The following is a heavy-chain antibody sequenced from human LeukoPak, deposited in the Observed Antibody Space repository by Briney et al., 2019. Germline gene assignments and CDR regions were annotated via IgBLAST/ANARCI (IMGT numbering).Heavy chain of an antibody. CDR2: INWNGGST. J-gene: IGHJ4*02. CDR3: ARASGEYYFDY. D-gene: IGHD3-10*01. V-gene: IGHV3-20*01. CDR1: GFTFSSYA. Sequence: GGSLRLSCAASGFTFSSYAMSWVRQAPGKGLEWVSGINWNGGSTGYADSVKGRFTISRDNAKNSLYLQMNSLRAEDTALYHCARASGEYYFDYWGQGTLVTVSS.